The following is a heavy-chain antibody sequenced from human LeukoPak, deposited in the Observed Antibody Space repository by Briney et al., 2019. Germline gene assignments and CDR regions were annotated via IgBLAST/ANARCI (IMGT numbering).Heavy chain of an antibody. CDR1: GYTFTSYD. Sequence: ASVKVSCTASGYTFTSYDINWVRQAPGQGLEWIGWMSPNSGNTGYAQKFQGRVTMTRNTSISTAYMELSSLRSEDTAVYYCARGRYSSGWYGVEYFQHWGQGTLVTVSS. CDR2: MSPNSGNT. D-gene: IGHD6-19*01. CDR3: ARGRYSSGWYGVEYFQH. V-gene: IGHV1-8*01. J-gene: IGHJ1*01.